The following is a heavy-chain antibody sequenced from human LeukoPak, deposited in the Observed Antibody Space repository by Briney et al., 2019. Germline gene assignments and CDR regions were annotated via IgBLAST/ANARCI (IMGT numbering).Heavy chain of an antibody. V-gene: IGHV3-30*02. J-gene: IGHJ6*03. D-gene: IGHD6-13*01. Sequence: GGSLRLSCAASGFTFSSYGMHWVRQAPGKGLEWVAFIRYDGSNKYYADSVKGRFTISRDNSKNTLYLQMNSLRAEDTAVYYCAKGAGQLGNYYYYYMDVWGKGTTVTVSS. CDR3: AKGAGQLGNYYYYYMDV. CDR1: GFTFSSYG. CDR2: IRYDGSNK.